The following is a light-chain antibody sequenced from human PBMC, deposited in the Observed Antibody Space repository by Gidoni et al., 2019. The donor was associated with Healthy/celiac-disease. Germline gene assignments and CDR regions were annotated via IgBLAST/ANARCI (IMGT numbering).Light chain of an antibody. J-gene: IGLJ3*02. CDR3: AAWDDSLSGPV. CDR2: RNN. CDR1: SSNIGSNY. Sequence: QSVLTQPPSASGTPGQRVTFSCSGSSSNIGSNYVYWYQQLPGTAPKLLIYRNNQRLSGVPDRFSGSKSGTSASLAISGLRSEDEADYYCAAWDDSLSGPVFGGGTKLTVL. V-gene: IGLV1-47*01.